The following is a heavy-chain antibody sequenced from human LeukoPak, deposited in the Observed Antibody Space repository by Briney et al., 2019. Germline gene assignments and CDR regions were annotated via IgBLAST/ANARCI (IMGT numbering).Heavy chain of an antibody. CDR1: GFTFGGYG. V-gene: IGHV3-33*01. J-gene: IGHJ4*02. D-gene: IGHD1-14*01. CDR3: TRYNNDHFDY. Sequence: GGSLRLSYAGSGFTFGGYGMHWFRQTPGKGLEWVAVIAYDGSRAFYADSVKGRFTISRDNSKNTMSVQMDDLRAEDTAVYYCTRYNNDHFDYWGQGTLVTVSS. CDR2: IAYDGSRA.